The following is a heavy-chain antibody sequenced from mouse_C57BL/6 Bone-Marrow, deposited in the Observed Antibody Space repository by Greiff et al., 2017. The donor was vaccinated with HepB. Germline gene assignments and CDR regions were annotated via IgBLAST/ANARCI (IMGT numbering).Heavy chain of an antibody. D-gene: IGHD2-4*01. CDR2: ISDGGSYT. J-gene: IGHJ3*01. CDR1: GFTFSSYA. CDR3: ARDRGDYDSWFAY. V-gene: IGHV5-4*01. Sequence: EVKLMESGGGLVKPGGSLKLSCAASGFTFSSYAMSWVRQTPEKRLEWVATISDGGSYTYYPDNVKGRFTISRDNAKNNLYLQMSHLKSEDTAMYYCARDRGDYDSWFAYWGQGTLVTVSA.